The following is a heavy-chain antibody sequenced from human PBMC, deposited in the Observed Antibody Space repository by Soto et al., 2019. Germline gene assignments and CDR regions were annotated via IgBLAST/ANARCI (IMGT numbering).Heavy chain of an antibody. V-gene: IGHV3-21*01. CDR2: ISSSSSYI. D-gene: IGHD3-3*01. CDR3: DRDQLRFLYWLPMNRGHAFDI. J-gene: IGHJ3*02. Sequence: GGSLRLSCAASGFTFSSYSMNWVRQAPGKGLEWVSSISSSSSYIYYADSVKGRFTISRDNAKNSLYLQMNSLRAEHTTVSYCDRDQLRFLYWLPMNRGHAFDIWGQGTMVTVS. CDR1: GFTFSSYS.